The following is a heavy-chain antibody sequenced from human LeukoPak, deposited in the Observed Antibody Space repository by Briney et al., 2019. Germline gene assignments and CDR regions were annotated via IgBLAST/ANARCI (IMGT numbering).Heavy chain of an antibody. CDR1: GFTFSSYA. D-gene: IGHD6-19*01. V-gene: IGHV3-64D*06. Sequence: GGSLRLSCSASGFTFSSYAMHWVRQAPGKGLEYVSAISSNGGSTYYADSAKGRFTISRDNSKNTLYLQMSSLRAEDTAVYYCVVGWAVAGQQAFDIWGQGTMVTVSS. CDR3: VVGWAVAGQQAFDI. CDR2: ISSNGGST. J-gene: IGHJ3*02.